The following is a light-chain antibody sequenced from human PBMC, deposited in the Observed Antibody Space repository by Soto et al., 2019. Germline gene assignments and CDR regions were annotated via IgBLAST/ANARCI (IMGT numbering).Light chain of an antibody. CDR3: QQYYSPPCT. CDR1: QSVLYSSNNKNY. Sequence: DIVMIQSPDSLAVSLGERATIHCKSSQSVLYSSNNKNYLAWYQQKPGQPPKLLIYWSSTRESGVADRFRGSGSGTDFTLTISRLQAEDVAIYYCQQYYSPPCTFGQGTRVEI. CDR2: WSS. J-gene: IGKJ1*01. V-gene: IGKV4-1*01.